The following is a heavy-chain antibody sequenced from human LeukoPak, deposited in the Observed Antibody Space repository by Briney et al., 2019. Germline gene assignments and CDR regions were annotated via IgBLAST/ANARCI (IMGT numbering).Heavy chain of an antibody. D-gene: IGHD5-18*01. CDR2: INPNSGGT. CDR3: ARDTAMAFYYMDV. Sequence: ASVKVSCKASGYTFTGYYMHWVRQAPGQGLEWMGWINPNSGGTNYAQKFQGRVTMARDTSISTAYMELSRLRSDDTAAYYCARDTAMAFYYMDVWGKGTTVTVSS. V-gene: IGHV1-2*02. J-gene: IGHJ6*03. CDR1: GYTFTGYY.